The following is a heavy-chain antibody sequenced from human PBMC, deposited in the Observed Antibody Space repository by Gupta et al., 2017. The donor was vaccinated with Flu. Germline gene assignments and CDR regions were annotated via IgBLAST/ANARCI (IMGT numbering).Heavy chain of an antibody. V-gene: IGHV4-34*01. D-gene: IGHD6-6*01. Sequence: QVQLQQWGAGLLKPSETLSLTCAVYGGSFSGYYWSWIRQPPGKGLEWIGEINHSGSTNYNPSLKSRVTISVDTSKNQFSLKLSSVTAADTAVYYCAREISAARPYYYYYYGMDVWGQGTTVTVSS. CDR3: AREISAARPYYYYYYGMDV. CDR1: GGSFSGYY. CDR2: INHSGST. J-gene: IGHJ6*02.